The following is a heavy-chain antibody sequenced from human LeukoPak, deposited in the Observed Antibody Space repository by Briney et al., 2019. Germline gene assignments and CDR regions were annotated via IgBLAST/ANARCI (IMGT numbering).Heavy chain of an antibody. CDR2: ISGSGGST. CDR3: ASLERPAAIVGFDY. Sequence: SGGSLRLSCAASGFTFSSYAMSRVRQAPGKGLEWVSAISGSGGSTYYADSVKGRFTISRDNSKNTLYLQMNSLRAEDTAVYYCASLERPAAIVGFDYWGQGTLVTVSS. J-gene: IGHJ4*02. D-gene: IGHD2-2*01. CDR1: GFTFSSYA. V-gene: IGHV3-23*01.